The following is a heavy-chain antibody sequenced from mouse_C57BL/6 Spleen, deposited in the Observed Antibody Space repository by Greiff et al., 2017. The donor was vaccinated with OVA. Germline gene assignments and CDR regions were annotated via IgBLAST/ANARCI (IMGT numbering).Heavy chain of an antibody. Sequence: EVKLMESGGGLVQPGGSLKLSCAASGFTFSDYYMYWVRQTPEKRLEWVAYLSNGGGSTYYPDTVKGRFTISRDNAKNTLYLQMSRLKSEDTAMYYCARRSYYSNYEGYFDVWGTGTTVTVSS. CDR3: ARRSYYSNYEGYFDV. D-gene: IGHD2-5*01. CDR2: LSNGGGST. V-gene: IGHV5-12*01. CDR1: GFTFSDYY. J-gene: IGHJ1*03.